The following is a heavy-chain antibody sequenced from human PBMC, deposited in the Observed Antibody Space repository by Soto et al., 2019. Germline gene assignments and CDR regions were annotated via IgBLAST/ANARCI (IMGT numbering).Heavy chain of an antibody. CDR2: IIAILGIA. CDR3: ARVDRYGDCQVCAVDI. CDR1: GGTFSSYT. V-gene: IGHV1-69*02. J-gene: IGHJ3*02. Sequence: QVQLVQSGAEVKKPGSSVKVSCKASGGTFSSYTISWVRQAPGQGLEWMGRIIAILGIANYAQKSQGRVTITADKSTSTDYRERSSLRSEDTAVYYCARVDRYGDCQVCAVDIWGQGTMVTVSS. D-gene: IGHD4-17*01.